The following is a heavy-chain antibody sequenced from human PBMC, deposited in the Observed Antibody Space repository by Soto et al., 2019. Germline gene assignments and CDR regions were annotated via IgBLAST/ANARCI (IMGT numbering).Heavy chain of an antibody. CDR1: GYTLTELS. Sequence: LVEVSCKVAGYTLTELSMHWVRQAPGKGLEWMGGFDPEDGETIYAQKFQGRVTMTEDTSTDTAYMELSSLRSEDTAVYYCATGRQGRISGTTEGAFARCGKGKMVTV. J-gene: IGHJ3*02. D-gene: IGHD3-10*01. V-gene: IGHV1-24*01. CDR2: FDPEDGET. CDR3: ATGRQGRISGTTEGAFAR.